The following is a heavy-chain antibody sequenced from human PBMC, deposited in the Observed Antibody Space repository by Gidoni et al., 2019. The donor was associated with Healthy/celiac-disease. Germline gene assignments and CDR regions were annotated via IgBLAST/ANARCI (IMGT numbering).Heavy chain of an antibody. V-gene: IGHV3-9*01. J-gene: IGHJ6*02. D-gene: IGHD6-19*01. CDR3: AKDMGEGEDSSGWYGMDV. CDR1: GFTFADYA. CDR2: ISWNSGSI. Sequence: EVQLVESGGGFVQPGRSLRLSCAASGFTFADYAMHWVRQAPGKGLEWVSGISWNSGSIGYADSVKGRFTISRDNAKNSLYLQMNSLRAEDTALYYCAKDMGEGEDSSGWYGMDVWGQGTTVTVSS.